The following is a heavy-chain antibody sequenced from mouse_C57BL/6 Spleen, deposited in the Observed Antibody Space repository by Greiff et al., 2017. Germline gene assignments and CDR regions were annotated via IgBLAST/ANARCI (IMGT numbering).Heavy chain of an antibody. D-gene: IGHD3-3*01. Sequence: VQLQQSGPELVKPGASVKISCKASGYAFSSSWMNWVKQRPGKGLEWIGRIYPGDGDTNYNGKFKGKATLTADKSASTAYMQLSSLTSEDSAVYFCARIEGLGGDYWGQGTTLTVSS. J-gene: IGHJ2*01. V-gene: IGHV1-82*01. CDR2: IYPGDGDT. CDR1: GYAFSSSW. CDR3: ARIEGLGGDY.